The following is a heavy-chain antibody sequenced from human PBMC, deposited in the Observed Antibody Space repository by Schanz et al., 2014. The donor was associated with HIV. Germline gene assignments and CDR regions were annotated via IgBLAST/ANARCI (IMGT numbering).Heavy chain of an antibody. CDR3: ARARFGD. CDR1: GLTFRSSI. CDR2: MSHDGFSK. V-gene: IGHV3-30-3*01. Sequence: QVQLVESGGGVVQPGRSLRLSCTASGLTFRSSIMHWVPQAPGKGREWVAGMSHDGFSKYFADSVKGRFTISRDNSKNTLYLQMNSLSAADTAVYFCARARFGDWGQGTLVTVSS. D-gene: IGHD3-3*01. J-gene: IGHJ4*03.